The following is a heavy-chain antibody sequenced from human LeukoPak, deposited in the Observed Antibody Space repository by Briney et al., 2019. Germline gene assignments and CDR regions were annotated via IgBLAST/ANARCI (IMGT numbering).Heavy chain of an antibody. D-gene: IGHD3-10*01. J-gene: IGHJ3*02. CDR1: GGSISTYF. CDR3: ARVTRLLHYTFDI. Sequence: SETLSLTCTVSGGSISTYFWTWIRQPPGKGLEWMGYISYTGSTNYNPSLKTRVTISVDTSKNQFSLKLRSVTAADTALYFCARVTRLLHYTFDIWGQGTMVTVSS. CDR2: ISYTGST. V-gene: IGHV4-59*01.